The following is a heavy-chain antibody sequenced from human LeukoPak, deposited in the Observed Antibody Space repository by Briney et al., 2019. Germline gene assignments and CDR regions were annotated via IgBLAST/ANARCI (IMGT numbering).Heavy chain of an antibody. J-gene: IGHJ3*02. CDR1: GFTFSSYA. CDR3: AREGLSQVYAFDI. CDR2: ISSSSSYI. Sequence: PGRSLRLSCAASGFTFSSYAMHWVRQAPGKGLEWVSSISSSSSYIYYADSVQGRFTISRDNAKNSLYLQMNSLRAEDTAVYYCAREGLSQVYAFDIWGQGTMVTVSS. V-gene: IGHV3-21*01. D-gene: IGHD3-16*01.